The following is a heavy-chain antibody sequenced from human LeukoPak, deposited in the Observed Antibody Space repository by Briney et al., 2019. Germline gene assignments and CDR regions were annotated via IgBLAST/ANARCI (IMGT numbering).Heavy chain of an antibody. V-gene: IGHV3-21*01. CDR3: ARDIRSDSTI. J-gene: IGHJ4*02. D-gene: IGHD6-25*01. Sequence: GGSLRLSCAAFGFTFSTYSMNWVRQAPGKGLEWVSSISSSSYHIYYADSVKGRFTISRDNAKNSLYLQMNSLRVEDTAVYYCARDIRSDSTIWGQGTLVSVSS. CDR2: ISSSSYHI. CDR1: GFTFSTYS.